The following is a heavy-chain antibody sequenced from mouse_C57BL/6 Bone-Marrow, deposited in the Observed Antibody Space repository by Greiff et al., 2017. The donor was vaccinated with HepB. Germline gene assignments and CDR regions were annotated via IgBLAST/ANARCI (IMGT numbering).Heavy chain of an antibody. CDR3: AREGGITTVYYYAMDY. V-gene: IGHV5-4*01. J-gene: IGHJ4*01. CDR2: ISDGGSYT. D-gene: IGHD1-1*01. Sequence: DVMLVESGGGLVKPGGSLKLSCAASGFTFSSYAMSWVRQTPEKRLEWVATISDGGSYTYYPDNVKGRFTISRDNAKNNLYLQMSHLKSEDTAMYYCAREGGITTVYYYAMDYWGQGTSVTVSS. CDR1: GFTFSSYA.